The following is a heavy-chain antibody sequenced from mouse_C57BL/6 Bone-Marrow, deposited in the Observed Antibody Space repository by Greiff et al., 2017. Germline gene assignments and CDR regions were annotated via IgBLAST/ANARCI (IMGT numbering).Heavy chain of an antibody. CDR3: TRDNSGGAY. V-gene: IGHV1-15*01. Sequence: QVQLQQSGAELVRPGASVTLSCKASGYTFTDYEMHWVKQTPVHGLEWIGAIAPETGGTAYNQKFKGKAILTADKSSSTSYRELHSLTSEDSAVYYCTRDNSGGAYWGQGTLVTVSA. CDR2: IAPETGGT. J-gene: IGHJ3*01. CDR1: GYTFTDYE. D-gene: IGHD3-2*02.